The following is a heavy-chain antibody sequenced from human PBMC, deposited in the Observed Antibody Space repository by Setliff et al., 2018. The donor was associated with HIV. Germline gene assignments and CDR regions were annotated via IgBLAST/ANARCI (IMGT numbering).Heavy chain of an antibody. CDR2: IYIRGGA. V-gene: IGHV4-61*02. CDR3: AVDHVTNIAESGYGYTRIDP. Sequence: SETLSLTCTVSGGSITDENSWWAWIRQPAGKRPEWLGLIYIRGGADYNPSLKSRVTISLDTSRNQFSLNLTSVTAADTAVYYCAVDHVTNIAESGYGYTRIDPWGQGIPVTVSS. J-gene: IGHJ5*02. CDR1: GGSITDENSW. D-gene: IGHD6-19*01.